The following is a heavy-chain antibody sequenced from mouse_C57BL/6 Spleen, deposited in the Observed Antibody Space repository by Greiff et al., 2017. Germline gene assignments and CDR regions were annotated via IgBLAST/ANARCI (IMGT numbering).Heavy chain of an antibody. V-gene: IGHV1-75*01. CDR1: GYTFTDYY. CDR3: ARYYYGGSLGWYFDV. J-gene: IGHJ1*03. D-gene: IGHD1-1*01. Sequence: QVQLKESGPELVKPGASVKISCKASGYTFTDYYINWVKQRPGQGLEWIGWIFPGSGSTYYNEKFKGKATLTVDKSSSTAYLLLSSLTSEDSAVYFCARYYYGGSLGWYFDVWGTGTTVTVSS. CDR2: IFPGSGST.